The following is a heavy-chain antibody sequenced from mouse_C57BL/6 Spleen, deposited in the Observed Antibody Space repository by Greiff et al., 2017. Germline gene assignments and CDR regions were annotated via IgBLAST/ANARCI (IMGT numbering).Heavy chain of an antibody. CDR3: ARSEEYYYGSDGMDY. CDR2: INPGSGGT. Sequence: QVQLKQSGAELVRPGTSVKVSCKASGYAFTNYLIEWVKQRPGQGLEWIGVINPGSGGTNYNEKFKGKATLTADKSSSTAYMQLSSLTSEDSAVYVCARSEEYYYGSDGMDYWGQGTSVTVSS. CDR1: GYAFTNYL. V-gene: IGHV1-54*01. D-gene: IGHD1-1*01. J-gene: IGHJ4*01.